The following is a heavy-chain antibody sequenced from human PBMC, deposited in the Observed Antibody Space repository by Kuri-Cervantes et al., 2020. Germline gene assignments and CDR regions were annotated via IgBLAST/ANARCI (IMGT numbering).Heavy chain of an antibody. CDR2: ISGSGGST. D-gene: IGHD3-3*01. V-gene: IGHV3-23*01. CDR1: GFTFSSYA. Sequence: GESLKISCAASGFTFSSYAMSWVRQAPGKGLEWVSAISGSGGSTYYADSVKGRFTISRDNSKNTLYLQMNSLRAEDTVVYYCAKDEQEWFETWGYWGQGTLVTVSS. CDR3: AKDEQEWFETWGY. J-gene: IGHJ4*02.